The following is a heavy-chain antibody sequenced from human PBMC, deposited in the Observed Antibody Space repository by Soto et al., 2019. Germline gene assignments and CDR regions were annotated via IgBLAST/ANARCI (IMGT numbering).Heavy chain of an antibody. Sequence: QEQLVESGGGVVQPGRSLRLSCAATGFAFSTYGMHWVRQAPGKGLEWVAAISYDGNEKYYADSLQGQFTISRDNSKNALYLQVTSLRGEDTAVYYCANEKFRRGLRPMYAMDLWGQGTTVTAS. CDR2: ISYDGNEK. V-gene: IGHV3-30*18. CDR3: ANEKFRRGLRPMYAMDL. CDR1: GFAFSTYG. J-gene: IGHJ6*02. D-gene: IGHD5-12*01.